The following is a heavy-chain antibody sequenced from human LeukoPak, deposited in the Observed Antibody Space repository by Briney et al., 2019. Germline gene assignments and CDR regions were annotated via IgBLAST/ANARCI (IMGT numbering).Heavy chain of an antibody. J-gene: IGHJ4*02. Sequence: PGGSLRLSCAASGFTFSSYSMNWVRQAPGKGLEWVSYISSSSSTIYYADSVKGRFTISRDNAKNSLYLQINSLRAEDTAVYYCARGTHYYDSSGYYYGDYWGQGTLVTVSS. D-gene: IGHD3-22*01. CDR2: ISSSSSTI. CDR1: GFTFSSYS. CDR3: ARGTHYYDSSGYYYGDY. V-gene: IGHV3-48*01.